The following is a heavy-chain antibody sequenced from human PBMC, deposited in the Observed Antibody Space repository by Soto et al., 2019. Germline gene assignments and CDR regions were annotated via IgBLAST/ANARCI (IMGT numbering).Heavy chain of an antibody. D-gene: IGHD6-19*01. CDR1: GYTLTELS. CDR3: ATYSSGWYKGDYYYYGMDV. V-gene: IGHV1-24*01. Sequence: ASVKVSCKVSGYTLTELSMHWVRQAPGKGLEWMGGFDPEDGETIYAQKFQGRVTMTEDTSTDTAYMELSSLRSEDTAVYYCATYSSGWYKGDYYYYGMDVWGQGTTVTVSS. CDR2: FDPEDGET. J-gene: IGHJ6*02.